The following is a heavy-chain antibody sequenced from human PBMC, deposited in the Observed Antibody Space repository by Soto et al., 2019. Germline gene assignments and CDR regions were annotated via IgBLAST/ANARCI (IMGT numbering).Heavy chain of an antibody. CDR1: GGSISSYH. J-gene: IGHJ4*02. CDR3: AKYSSSSEVFDY. V-gene: IGHV4-59*01. CDR2: IYFGGST. Sequence: SETLSLTCTVSGGSISSYHWSWIRQPPGKGLEWIGHIYFGGSTKYSPSLKSRVTISVDTSKNQFSLKVSSVTAADTAVYYCAKYSSSSEVFDYWGQGSLVTGSS. D-gene: IGHD6-6*01.